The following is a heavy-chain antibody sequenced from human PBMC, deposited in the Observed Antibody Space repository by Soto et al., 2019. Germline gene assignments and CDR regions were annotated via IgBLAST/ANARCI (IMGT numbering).Heavy chain of an antibody. Sequence: ASVKVSCKASGYTFTSYGISWVRQAPGQGLEWMGWISAYNGNTNYAQKLQGRVTMTRDTSITTAYMDLSSLRSDDTAVYYCARALSFGSGTFDYWGQGTLVTVSS. V-gene: IGHV1-18*01. CDR1: GYTFTSYG. CDR3: ARALSFGSGTFDY. J-gene: IGHJ4*02. D-gene: IGHD1-26*01. CDR2: ISAYNGNT.